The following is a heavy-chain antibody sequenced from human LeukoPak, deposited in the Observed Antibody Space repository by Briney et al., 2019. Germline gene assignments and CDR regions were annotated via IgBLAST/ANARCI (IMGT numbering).Heavy chain of an antibody. D-gene: IGHD2/OR15-2a*01. CDR1: GYSFTNYW. J-gene: IGHJ3*02. CDR2: IYPGDSVT. V-gene: IGHV5-51*01. CDR3: ARYFHRTLDAFDI. Sequence: GESLKISCKGSGYSFTNYWIGWVRQMPGRGLEWMGIIYPGDSVTRYSPTFQGRVTISADESINTAYLQWSSLKASDTAMYYCARYFHRTLDAFDIWGLGTMVTVSS.